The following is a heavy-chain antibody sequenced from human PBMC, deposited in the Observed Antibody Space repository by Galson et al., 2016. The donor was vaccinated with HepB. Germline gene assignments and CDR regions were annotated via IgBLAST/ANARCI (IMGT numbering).Heavy chain of an antibody. CDR2: ISNDGSNK. D-gene: IGHD3-3*01. CDR1: GFTFSSYP. Sequence: SLRLSCAASGFTFSSYPMHWVRQAPGKGLEWVAVISNDGSNKYYTDSVRGRFTISRDISKNTLYLQMNSLRPEDTAVYYCARGRIDYDFWSGFDYWGQGSLVTVSS. V-gene: IGHV3-30-3*01. J-gene: IGHJ4*02. CDR3: ARGRIDYDFWSGFDY.